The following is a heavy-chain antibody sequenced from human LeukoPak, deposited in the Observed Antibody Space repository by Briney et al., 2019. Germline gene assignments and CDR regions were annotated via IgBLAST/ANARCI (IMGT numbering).Heavy chain of an antibody. CDR1: GGSISSGGYY. D-gene: IGHD3-16*02. CDR2: INHSGST. V-gene: IGHV4-39*07. CDR3: ARSYPYDYVWGSYRHYPHPFFDY. Sequence: SETLSLTCTVSGGSISSGGYYWSWIRQHPGKGLEWIGEINHSGSTNYNPSLKSRVTIPVDTSKNQFSLKLSSVTAADTAVYYCARSYPYDYVWGSYRHYPHPFFDYWGQGTLVTVSS. J-gene: IGHJ4*02.